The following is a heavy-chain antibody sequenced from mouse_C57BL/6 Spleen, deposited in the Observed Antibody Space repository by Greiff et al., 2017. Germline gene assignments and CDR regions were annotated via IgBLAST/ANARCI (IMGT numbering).Heavy chain of an antibody. D-gene: IGHD2-4*01. Sequence: EVHLVESGGDLVKPGGSLKLSCAASGFTFSSYGMSWVRQTPDKRLEWVATISSGGSYTYYPDSVKGRFTISRDNAKNTLYLQMSSLKSEDTAMYYCARRGDYEGWYCDVWGTGTTVTVSS. CDR3: ARRGDYEGWYCDV. CDR2: ISSGGSYT. CDR1: GFTFSSYG. J-gene: IGHJ1*03. V-gene: IGHV5-6*01.